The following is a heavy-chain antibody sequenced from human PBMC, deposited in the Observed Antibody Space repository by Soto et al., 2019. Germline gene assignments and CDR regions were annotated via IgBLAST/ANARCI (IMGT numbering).Heavy chain of an antibody. CDR3: GIHLRSGPIDY. D-gene: IGHD3-10*01. CDR2: IKYDGSEK. Sequence: GGSLRLSCAASGFTFSTYWMSWVRQAPGKGLEWVANIKYDGSEKHYVDSVKGRFTVSRDNAKNSLYLQMDSLRAEDTAVYYCGIHLRSGPIDYSAQTTLVTDSS. J-gene: IGHJ4*02. CDR1: GFTFSTYW. V-gene: IGHV3-7*01.